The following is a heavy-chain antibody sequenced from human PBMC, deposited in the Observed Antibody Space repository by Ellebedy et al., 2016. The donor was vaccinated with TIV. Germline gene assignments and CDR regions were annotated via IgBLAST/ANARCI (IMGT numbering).Heavy chain of an antibody. Sequence: ASVKVSCKASGYTFTSYGISWVRQAPGQGLEWMGWISAYNGNTNYAQKLQGRVTMTTDTSTSTAYMELRSLRSEDTAVYYCARGEGLDGSGWQKAFDIWGQGTMITVSS. J-gene: IGHJ3*02. CDR3: ARGEGLDGSGWQKAFDI. D-gene: IGHD3-10*01. CDR1: GYTFTSYG. CDR2: ISAYNGNT. V-gene: IGHV1-18*01.